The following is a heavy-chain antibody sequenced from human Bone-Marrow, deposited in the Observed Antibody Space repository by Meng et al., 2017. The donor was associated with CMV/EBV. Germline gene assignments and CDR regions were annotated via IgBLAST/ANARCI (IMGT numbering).Heavy chain of an antibody. CDR3: VTQEWRYGGGPDY. CDR2: IYYSGST. D-gene: IGHD3-16*01. CDR1: GGSISSSSYY. J-gene: IGHJ4*02. Sequence: SETLSLTCTVSGGSISSSSYYWSWIRQPPGKGLEWIGYIYYSGSTNYNPSLKSRVTISVDTSKNQFSLKLSSVTAADTAVYYCVTQEWRYGGGPDYWGQGTLVTVSS. V-gene: IGHV4-61*05.